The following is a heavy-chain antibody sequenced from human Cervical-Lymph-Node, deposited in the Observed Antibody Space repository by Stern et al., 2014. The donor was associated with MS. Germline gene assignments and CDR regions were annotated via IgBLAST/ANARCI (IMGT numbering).Heavy chain of an antibody. CDR2: IFPGDSDT. Sequence: EDQLVESGAEVKKPGDSLKISCKASRDSFTHYWIGWVRQMPGKGLAWMGIIFPGDSDTQYSPSFEGKVTFSVDRSTSPAYLQWSSLKASDTAIYYCARHHGHSPTPFDAWGQGTRVTVSS. J-gene: IGHJ5*02. D-gene: IGHD5-24*01. CDR3: ARHHGHSPTPFDA. CDR1: RDSFTHYW. V-gene: IGHV5-51*01.